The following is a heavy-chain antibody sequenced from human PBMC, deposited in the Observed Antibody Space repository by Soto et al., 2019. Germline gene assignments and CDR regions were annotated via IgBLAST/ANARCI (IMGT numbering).Heavy chain of an antibody. Sequence: ASVKVSCKASGGTFSSYAISWVRQAPGQGLEWMGGITPIFGTANYAQKFQGRVTITADKSTSTAYMELSSLRSEDTAVYYCAREYYYGSGSYYNWFDPWGQGTLVTVSS. CDR3: AREYYYGSGSYYNWFDP. D-gene: IGHD3-10*01. CDR2: ITPIFGTA. V-gene: IGHV1-69*06. CDR1: GGTFSSYA. J-gene: IGHJ5*02.